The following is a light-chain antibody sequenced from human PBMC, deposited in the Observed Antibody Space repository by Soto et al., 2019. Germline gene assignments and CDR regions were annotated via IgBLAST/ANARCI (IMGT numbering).Light chain of an antibody. CDR3: QQYGSTPLT. V-gene: IGKV3-20*01. J-gene: IGKJ4*01. CDR2: DAS. CDR1: QSVTNNY. Sequence: EIVLKQSPDTLSLSPGERATLSCRASQSVTNNYLAWYQQKPGQAPRFLIYDASSRATGIPDRFSGSGSGTDFTLTISRLEREDFAVYYCQQYGSTPLTFGGGTKVDIK.